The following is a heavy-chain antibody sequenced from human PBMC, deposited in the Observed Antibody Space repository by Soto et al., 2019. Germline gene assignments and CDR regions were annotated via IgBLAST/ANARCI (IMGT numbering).Heavy chain of an antibody. CDR2: IRSKAYGGTT. Sequence: PGGSLRLSCTASGFTFGDYAMSWFRQAPGKGLEWVGFIRSKAYGGTTEYAASVKGRFTISRDDSKSIAYLQMNSLKTEDTAVYYCTRDHGVTQLYYYMDVWGKGTTVTVSS. D-gene: IGHD4-4*01. CDR1: GFTFGDYA. V-gene: IGHV3-49*03. J-gene: IGHJ6*03. CDR3: TRDHGVTQLYYYMDV.